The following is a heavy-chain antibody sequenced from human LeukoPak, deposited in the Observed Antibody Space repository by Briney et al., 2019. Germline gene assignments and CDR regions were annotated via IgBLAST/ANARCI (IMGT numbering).Heavy chain of an antibody. CDR3: ARVDRVANQALDY. Sequence: GASVKVSCKASGYTFTGYYMHWVRQAPGQGLEWMGWINPNSGGTNYAQKFQGRVTMTRDTSISTAYMELSRLRSDDTAVYYCARVDRVANQALDYWGQGTLVTVSS. CDR1: GYTFTGYY. V-gene: IGHV1-2*02. CDR2: INPNSGGT. D-gene: IGHD5-12*01. J-gene: IGHJ4*02.